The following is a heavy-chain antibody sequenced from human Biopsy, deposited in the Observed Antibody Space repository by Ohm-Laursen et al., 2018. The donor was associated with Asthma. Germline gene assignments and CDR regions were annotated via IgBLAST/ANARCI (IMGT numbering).Heavy chain of an antibody. Sequence: LRLSCAAFGFTFDDYAMHWVRQAPGKGLEWVSGVSWNSGSIDYADSVKGRFTISRDNAKNSLYLQMNSLRGADTALYYCVKDIRLQLWGFDSWGQGTLVTVSP. CDR1: GFTFDDYA. CDR2: VSWNSGSI. J-gene: IGHJ4*02. CDR3: VKDIRLQLWGFDS. V-gene: IGHV3-9*01. D-gene: IGHD6-13*01.